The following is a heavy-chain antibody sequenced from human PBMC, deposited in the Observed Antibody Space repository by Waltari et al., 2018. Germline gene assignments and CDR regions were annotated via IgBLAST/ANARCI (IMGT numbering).Heavy chain of an antibody. J-gene: IGHJ4*02. CDR1: GYSISRCYY. V-gene: IGHV4-38-2*01. D-gene: IGHD3-16*01. Sequence: QVQPQESGPGLVKPSETLSLTCAVSGYSISRCYYWGWIRQPPGKGLEWIGNIYHSGGTYYNPSLKSRVTISVDTSKNQFSLKLSSVTAADTAVYYCARHVYTTLDYWGQGTLVTVSS. CDR3: ARHVYTTLDY. CDR2: IYHSGGT.